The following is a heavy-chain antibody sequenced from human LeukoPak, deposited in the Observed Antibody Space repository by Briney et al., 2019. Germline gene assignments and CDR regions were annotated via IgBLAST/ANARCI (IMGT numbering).Heavy chain of an antibody. Sequence: SETLSLTCAVYGGSFSGYYWSWIRQPPGKGLEWIGEFNHSGSTNYNPSLKSRVTISVDTSKNQFSLKLSSVTAADTAVHYCARAPPTVTNYFDYWGQGTLVTVSS. CDR3: ARAPPTVTNYFDY. CDR2: FNHSGST. CDR1: GGSFSGYY. V-gene: IGHV4-34*01. D-gene: IGHD4-11*01. J-gene: IGHJ4*02.